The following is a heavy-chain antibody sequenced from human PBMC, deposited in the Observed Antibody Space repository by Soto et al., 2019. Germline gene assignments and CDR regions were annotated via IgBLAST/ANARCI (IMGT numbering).Heavy chain of an antibody. J-gene: IGHJ6*03. CDR2: IGTAGDP. Sequence: GGSLRLSCAASGFTLRSYEMHWVRQATGKGLEWVSAIGTAGDPYYPGSVKGRFSISRENAKKFLYLQMNSLRAGDTAVYYCAREHGLGYMDVWGKGTTVTVSS. CDR1: GFTLRSYE. D-gene: IGHD4-17*01. V-gene: IGHV3-13*05. CDR3: AREHGLGYMDV.